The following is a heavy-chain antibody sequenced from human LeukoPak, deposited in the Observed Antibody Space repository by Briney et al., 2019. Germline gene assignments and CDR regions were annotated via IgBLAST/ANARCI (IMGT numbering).Heavy chain of an antibody. CDR1: GFTFSSYE. CDR2: IKPDGGEK. J-gene: IGHJ6*02. D-gene: IGHD6-13*01. V-gene: IGHV3-7*01. Sequence: GGSLRLSCAASGFTFSSYEMNWVRQAPGKGLEWVANIKPDGGEKDYADSVKGRFTISRDNAAISLYLQMNSLRAEDTAVYYCVRDPRQQSRRGYFYYYGLDVWGQGTTVTVSS. CDR3: VRDPRQQSRRGYFYYYGLDV.